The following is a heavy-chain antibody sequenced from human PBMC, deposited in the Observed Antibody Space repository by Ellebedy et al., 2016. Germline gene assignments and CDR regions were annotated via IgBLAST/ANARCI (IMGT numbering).Heavy chain of an antibody. V-gene: IGHV1-18*01. Sequence: ASVKVSXXASGHTFTSYGISWVRQAPGQGLEWRGWISAYNGNTNYAQKLQDRVTMTTDTFTSTAYMELRSLRFDDTAVYYCARVPYGDYVWGYFDYWGQGTLVTVSS. D-gene: IGHD4-17*01. J-gene: IGHJ4*02. CDR1: GHTFTSYG. CDR2: ISAYNGNT. CDR3: ARVPYGDYVWGYFDY.